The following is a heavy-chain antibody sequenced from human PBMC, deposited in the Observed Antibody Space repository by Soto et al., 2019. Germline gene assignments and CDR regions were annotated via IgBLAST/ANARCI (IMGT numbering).Heavy chain of an antibody. CDR2: ISPSGSP. V-gene: IGHV4-30-2*01. CDR1: GGSGNSGGYS. CDR3: ARGVVA. D-gene: IGHD2-8*01. Sequence: PSETLSLTCSLAGGSGNSGGYSWSWIRQPPGKGLEWIGFISPSGSPAYKPSLKSRVTISVDRSNNQISLELSSVTAADTAVYYCARGVVAWGPGTLVTVSS. J-gene: IGHJ5*02.